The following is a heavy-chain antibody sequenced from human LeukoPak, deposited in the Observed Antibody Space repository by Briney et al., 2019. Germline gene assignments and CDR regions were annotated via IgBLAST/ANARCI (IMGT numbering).Heavy chain of an antibody. J-gene: IGHJ6*02. CDR3: ARGSTIFGVVAYYYYYGMDV. CDR2: MNPNSGNT. CDR1: GYTFTSYD. D-gene: IGHD3-3*01. Sequence: ASVKVSCKASGYTFTSYDINWVRQATGQGLEWMGWMNPNSGNTGYAQKFQGRVTMTRNTSISTAYMEQSSLRSEDTAVYYCARGSTIFGVVAYYYYYGMDVWGQGTTVTVSS. V-gene: IGHV1-8*01.